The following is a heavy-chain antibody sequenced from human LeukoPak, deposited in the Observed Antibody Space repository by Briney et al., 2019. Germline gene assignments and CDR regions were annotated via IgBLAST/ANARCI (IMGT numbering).Heavy chain of an antibody. V-gene: IGHV1-2*02. D-gene: IGHD1-20*01. Sequence: ASVKVSCKASGYTFTGYYMHWVRQAPGQGLEWMGWINPNSGGTNYAQKFQGRVTMTRDTSISTAYMELSRLRSDDTAVYYCARDGNRDNWNDRGAFDIWGQGTMVTVSS. CDR2: INPNSGGT. CDR1: GYTFTGYY. CDR3: ARDGNRDNWNDRGAFDI. J-gene: IGHJ3*02.